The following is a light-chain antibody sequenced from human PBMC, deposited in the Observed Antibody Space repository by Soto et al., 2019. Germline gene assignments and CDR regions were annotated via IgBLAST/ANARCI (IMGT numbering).Light chain of an antibody. CDR3: QQYNSYPYT. V-gene: IGKV1-5*03. CDR1: QNINSW. J-gene: IGKJ2*01. CDR2: KAS. Sequence: DIQMTQSPSTLSASVGDRVTITCRASQNINSWLAWYQQKPGKAPKIMVHKASTLQSGVPSRFSGSGSGTDFTLTISSLQPDDFATYYCQQYNSYPYTFGQGTKLEIK.